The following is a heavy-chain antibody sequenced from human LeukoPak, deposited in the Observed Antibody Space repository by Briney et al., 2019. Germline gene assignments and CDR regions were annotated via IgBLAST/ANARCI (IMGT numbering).Heavy chain of an antibody. CDR1: GGSISSSSYY. CDR2: IYYSGST. CDR3: ARPQGYQLLDFEY. D-gene: IGHD2-2*01. V-gene: IGHV4-39*01. J-gene: IGHJ4*02. Sequence: SETLSLTCTVSGGSISSSSYYWGWIRQPPGKGLEWIGSIYYSGSTYYNPSLKSRVTISVDTSKNQFSLKLSSVTAADTAGYYCARPQGYQLLDFEYWGQGTLVTVSS.